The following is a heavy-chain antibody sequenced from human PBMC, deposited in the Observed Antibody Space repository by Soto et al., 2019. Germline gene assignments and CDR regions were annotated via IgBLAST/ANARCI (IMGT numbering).Heavy chain of an antibody. J-gene: IGHJ3*02. V-gene: IGHV4-39*02. CDR1: GGSISSSSYY. CDR2: IYYSGST. CDR3: AGLPRGDGDYEALDAFDI. Sequence: QLQLQESGPGLLKPSETLSLTCTVSGGSISSSSYYWGWIRQPPGKGLEWIGSIYYSGSTYYNPSLKSRVTLSVDTSKNHFSLRLSSVTAADTAVYYCAGLPRGDGDYEALDAFDIWGQGTMVTVSS. D-gene: IGHD4-17*01.